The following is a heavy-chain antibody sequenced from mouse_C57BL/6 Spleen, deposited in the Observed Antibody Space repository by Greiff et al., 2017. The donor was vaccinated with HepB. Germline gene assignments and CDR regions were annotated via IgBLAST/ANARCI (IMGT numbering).Heavy chain of an antibody. CDR1: GYTFTSYW. D-gene: IGHD1-1*01. Sequence: QVQLQQPGAELVKPGASVKLSCKASGYTFTSYWMQWVKQRPGQGLEWIGEIDPSDSYTNYNQKFKGKATLTVDTSSRTAYMQLSSLTSEDSAVYYCVRSPFDYWGQGTTLTVSS. CDR2: IDPSDSYT. J-gene: IGHJ2*01. CDR3: VRSPFDY. V-gene: IGHV1-50*01.